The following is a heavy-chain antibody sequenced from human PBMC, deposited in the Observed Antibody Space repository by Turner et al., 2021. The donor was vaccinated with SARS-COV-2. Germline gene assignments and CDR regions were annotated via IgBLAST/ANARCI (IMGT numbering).Heavy chain of an antibody. CDR1: GFTFSSYD. CDR3: ARGYYDSSGYRNWFDP. D-gene: IGHD3-22*01. CDR2: IGTAGDT. Sequence: EVQLVESGGGLVQPGGSLIPSCAASGFTFSSYDMHWVRQAKGKGLEWVSAIGTAGDTYYPGSVKGRFTISRENAKNSLYLQMNSLRAGDTAVYYCARGYYDSSGYRNWFDPWGQGTLVTVSS. J-gene: IGHJ5*02. V-gene: IGHV3-13*04.